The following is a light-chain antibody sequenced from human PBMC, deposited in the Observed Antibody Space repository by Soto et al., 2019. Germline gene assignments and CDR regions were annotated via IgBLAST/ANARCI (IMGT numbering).Light chain of an antibody. CDR3: QHADSFPLIT. CDR1: EDISTW. CDR2: AAS. J-gene: IGKJ5*01. V-gene: IGKV1-12*01. Sequence: DIHMTQSPSSVSASVGDRVTITCRSSEDISTWLAWYQQKPGKAPKLLIYAASSLQSGVPSRFSGSGSGTDFTLTISSLQPEDFATYYCQHADSFPLITFGQGTLLEVK.